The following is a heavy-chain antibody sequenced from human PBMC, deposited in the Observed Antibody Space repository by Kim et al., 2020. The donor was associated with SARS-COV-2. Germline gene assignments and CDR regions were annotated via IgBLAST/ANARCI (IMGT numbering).Heavy chain of an antibody. D-gene: IGHD5-12*01. CDR2: INHSGST. V-gene: IGHV4-34*01. CDR1: GGSFSGYY. CDR3: ARGAPPMRVATIPRIFDY. J-gene: IGHJ4*01. Sequence: SETLSLTCAVYGGSFSGYYWSWIRQPPGKGLEWIGEINHSGSTNYNPSLKSRVTISVDTSKNQFSLKLSSVTAADTAVYYCARGAPPMRVATIPRIFDY.